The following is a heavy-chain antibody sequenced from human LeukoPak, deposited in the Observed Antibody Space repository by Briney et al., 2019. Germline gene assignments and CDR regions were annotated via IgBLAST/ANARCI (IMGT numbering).Heavy chain of an antibody. CDR1: GGSVSSNGKS. Sequence: PSETLSLTCDVSGGSVSSNGKSWNWNRQPPGKGPEWIAYIYHSGSSYYNPSLKSRVTISLDKSNNHFSLKLSSVTAADSAVYFCAREPGLGYFDYWGRGIPVTVSS. CDR3: AREPGLGYFDY. CDR2: IYHSGSS. J-gene: IGHJ4*02. D-gene: IGHD3-16*01. V-gene: IGHV4-30-2*01.